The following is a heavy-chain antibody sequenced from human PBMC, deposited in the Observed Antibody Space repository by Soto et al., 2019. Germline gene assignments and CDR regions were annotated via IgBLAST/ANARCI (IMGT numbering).Heavy chain of an antibody. CDR2: IYYSGTS. V-gene: IGHV4-39*01. CDR3: ASLHCYSPNCVPLDP. D-gene: IGHD2-2*01. Sequence: QLQLQESGPGLVKPSETLSLTCTVSGGSISDDTYYWGWIRQPPGKGLEWIGSIYYSGTSSYNPSLKSRVTTSVDTSQKQLSLRMTSVTAADTAVYYCASLHCYSPNCVPLDPWGQGTLVIVSS. J-gene: IGHJ5*02. CDR1: GGSISDDTYY.